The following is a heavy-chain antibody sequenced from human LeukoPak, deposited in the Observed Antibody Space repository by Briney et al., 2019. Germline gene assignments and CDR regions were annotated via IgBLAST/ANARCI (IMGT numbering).Heavy chain of an antibody. Sequence: GSLRLSCAASGFTFSSYAMHWVRQAPGKGLEWVAVISYDGSKKYYADSVKGRFTISRDNSKNTLYLQMNSLRAEDTAVYYCARSHGSGSYYKADFDYWGQGTLVTVSS. J-gene: IGHJ4*02. CDR1: GFTFSSYA. V-gene: IGHV3-30-3*01. CDR3: ARSHGSGSYYKADFDY. CDR2: ISYDGSKK. D-gene: IGHD3-10*01.